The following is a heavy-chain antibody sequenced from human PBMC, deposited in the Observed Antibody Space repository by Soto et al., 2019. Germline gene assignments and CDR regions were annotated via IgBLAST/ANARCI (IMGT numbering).Heavy chain of an antibody. CDR2: VFFSGST. CDR3: ARVSTYYFDSIGSYTSDY. CDR1: GASVGSGSFY. Sequence: PSETLSLTCTVSGASVGSGSFYWSWIRQPPGKGLEWIGYVFFSGSTNYNPSLKSRVTISIDTSKNQFSLKLISVTAADTAVYYCARVSTYYFDSIGSYTSDYWGQGTLVTVSS. J-gene: IGHJ4*02. D-gene: IGHD3-22*01. V-gene: IGHV4-61*01.